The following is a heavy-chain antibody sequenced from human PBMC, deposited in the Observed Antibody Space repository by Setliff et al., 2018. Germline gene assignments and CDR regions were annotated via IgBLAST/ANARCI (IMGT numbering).Heavy chain of an antibody. CDR3: ARDRGIAARRDYYYYMDV. Sequence: GASVKVSCKPSGYGFMSYGVSWVRQAPGQGLEWMGWISPYNGDTDYAQQFQGRVTMTADTSTNTAYMELRSLRSDDTAVYYCARDRGIAARRDYYYYMDVWGKGTTVT. J-gene: IGHJ6*03. D-gene: IGHD6-6*01. CDR1: GYGFMSYG. V-gene: IGHV1-18*01. CDR2: ISPYNGDT.